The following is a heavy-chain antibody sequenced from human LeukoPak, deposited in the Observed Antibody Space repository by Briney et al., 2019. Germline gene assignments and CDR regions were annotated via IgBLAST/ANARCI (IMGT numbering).Heavy chain of an antibody. CDR2: ISTYSDNR. CDR3: ARDRSSFSYAFDI. D-gene: IGHD6-6*01. CDR1: GFTFSSYA. Sequence: SCAASGFTFSSYAMHWVRQAPGQRLEWMGWISTYSDNRRYSPKFQGTVTITTDTSASTAYMELSSLRSEDTAVYYCARDRSSFSYAFDIWGQGTMVTVSS. V-gene: IGHV1-3*04. J-gene: IGHJ3*02.